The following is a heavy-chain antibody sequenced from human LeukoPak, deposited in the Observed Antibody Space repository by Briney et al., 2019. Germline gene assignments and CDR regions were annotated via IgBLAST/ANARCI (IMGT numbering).Heavy chain of an antibody. Sequence: LPGGSLRLSCAASGFTFSSYAMSWVRQAPGKGLEWVSAISGSGGSTYYADSVKGRFTISRDNSKNTLYLQMNSLRAENTAVYYCAPRPSMGTFDRVDYWGQGTLVTVSS. D-gene: IGHD2/OR15-2a*01. CDR3: APRPSMGTFDRVDY. J-gene: IGHJ4*02. CDR2: ISGSGGST. V-gene: IGHV3-23*01. CDR1: GFTFSSYA.